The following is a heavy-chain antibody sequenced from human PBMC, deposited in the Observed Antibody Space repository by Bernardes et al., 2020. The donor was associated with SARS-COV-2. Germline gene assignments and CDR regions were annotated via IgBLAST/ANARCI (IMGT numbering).Heavy chain of an antibody. V-gene: IGHV4-59*01. CDR2: IYYSGST. CDR1: GGSISSYY. Sequence: SETLSLTCTVSGGSISSYYWSWIRQPPGKGLEWIGYIYYSGSTNYNPSLKSRVTISVDTSKNQFSLKLSSVTAADTAVYYCAGRPLRIFGVVITQNDAFDIWGQGTMVTVSS. D-gene: IGHD3-3*01. CDR3: AGRPLRIFGVVITQNDAFDI. J-gene: IGHJ3*02.